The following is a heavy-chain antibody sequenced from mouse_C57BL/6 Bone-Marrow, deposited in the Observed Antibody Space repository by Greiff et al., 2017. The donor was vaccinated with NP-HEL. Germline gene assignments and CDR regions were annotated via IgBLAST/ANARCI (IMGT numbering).Heavy chain of an antibody. D-gene: IGHD3-3*01. J-gene: IGHJ2*03. V-gene: IGHV5-4*03. Sequence: EVKLMESGGGLVKPGGSLKLSCAASGFTFSSYAMPWVRQTPEKRLEWVATISDGGSYTYYPDNVKGRFTISRDTAKNNPDLQMSHLTSEDTAMDYCARGDFFDLGDQGTGLTVTA. CDR3: ARGDFFDL. CDR2: ISDGGSYT. CDR1: GFTFSSYA.